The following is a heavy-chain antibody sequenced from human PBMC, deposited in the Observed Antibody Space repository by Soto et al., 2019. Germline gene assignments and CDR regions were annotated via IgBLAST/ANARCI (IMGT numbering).Heavy chain of an antibody. V-gene: IGHV1-46*03. CDR2: INPSGGST. CDR3: ARVYPSDTRYGYVGNNWFDP. Sequence: VASVKVSCKASGYTFTSYYIHWVRQAPGQGLEWMGIINPSGGSTSYAQKFQGRVTMTRDTSTSTVYMELSSLRSEDTALYYCARVYPSDTRYGYVGNNWFDPWGQGTLVTVSS. D-gene: IGHD5-18*01. J-gene: IGHJ5*02. CDR1: GYTFTSYY.